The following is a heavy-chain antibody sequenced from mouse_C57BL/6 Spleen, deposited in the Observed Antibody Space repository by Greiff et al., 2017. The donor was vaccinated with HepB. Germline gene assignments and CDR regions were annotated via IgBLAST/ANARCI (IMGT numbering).Heavy chain of an antibody. Sequence: QVQLQQSGAELARPGASVKLSCKASGYTFTSYGISWVKQRTGQGLEWIGEIYPRSGNTYYNEKFKGKATLTADKSSSTAYMELRSLTSEDSAVYCCARCHYYGSSYEGDYYAMDYWGQGTSVTVSS. D-gene: IGHD1-1*01. J-gene: IGHJ4*01. CDR1: GYTFTSYG. CDR2: IYPRSGNT. CDR3: ARCHYYGSSYEGDYYAMDY. V-gene: IGHV1-81*01.